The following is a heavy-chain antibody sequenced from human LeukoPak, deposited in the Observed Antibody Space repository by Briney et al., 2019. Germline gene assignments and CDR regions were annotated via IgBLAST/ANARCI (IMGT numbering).Heavy chain of an antibody. J-gene: IGHJ5*02. CDR1: GGSVSSGSYY. CDR3: ARAGTPISMIVVESNWFDP. V-gene: IGHV4-61*01. D-gene: IGHD3-22*01. CDR2: IYYSGST. Sequence: SETLSLTCTVSGGSVSSGSYYWSWIRQPPGKGLEWIGYIYYSGSTNYNPSLQSRVTMSVDTSKNQFSLKLSSVTAADTAVYYCARAGTPISMIVVESNWFDPWGQGTLVTVSS.